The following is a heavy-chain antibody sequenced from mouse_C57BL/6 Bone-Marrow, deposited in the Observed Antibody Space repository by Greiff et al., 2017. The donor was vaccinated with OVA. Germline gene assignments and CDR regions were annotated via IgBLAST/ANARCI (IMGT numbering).Heavy chain of an antibody. CDR1: GFTFSDYY. CDR2: ISNGGGST. Sequence: EVNVVESGGGLVQPGGSLKLSCAASGFTFSDYYMYWVRQTPEKRLEWVAYISNGGGSTYYPATVKGRFTISRDNAKNTLYLQMSRLKSEDTAMYYCARQGFNPPYFDVWGTGTTVTVSS. V-gene: IGHV5-12*01. CDR3: ARQGFNPPYFDV. J-gene: IGHJ1*03.